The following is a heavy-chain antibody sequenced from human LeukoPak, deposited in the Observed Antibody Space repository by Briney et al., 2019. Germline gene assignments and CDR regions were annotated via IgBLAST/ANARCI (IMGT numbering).Heavy chain of an antibody. J-gene: IGHJ3*02. V-gene: IGHV1-18*01. D-gene: IGHD6-13*01. Sequence: ASVKVSCKTSGYSENFYGITWVRQVAGQGLEWMGWISAQHGQTEYAPNSQDRVTMTTDTYTNTAYMELRSLRSDDTAVYYCTRDHLAADGSDAFDIWGQGTMVTVSS. CDR3: TRDHLAADGSDAFDI. CDR1: GYSENFYG. CDR2: ISAQHGQT.